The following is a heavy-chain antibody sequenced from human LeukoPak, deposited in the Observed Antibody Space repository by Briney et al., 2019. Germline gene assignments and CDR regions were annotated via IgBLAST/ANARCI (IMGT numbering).Heavy chain of an antibody. V-gene: IGHV3-7*01. Sequence: GGSLRLSCAASGFTFSSYEMNWVRQAPGKGLEWVANIKQDGSEKYYVDSVKGRFTISRDNAKNSLYLQMNSLRAEDTAVYYCASSGYSSSWYGSDYWGQGTLVTVSS. J-gene: IGHJ4*02. CDR3: ASSGYSSSWYGSDY. CDR1: GFTFSSYE. CDR2: IKQDGSEK. D-gene: IGHD6-13*01.